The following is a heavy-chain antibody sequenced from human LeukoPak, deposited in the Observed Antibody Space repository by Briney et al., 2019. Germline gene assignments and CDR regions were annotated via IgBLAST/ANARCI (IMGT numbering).Heavy chain of an antibody. CDR3: ASGGYSSGWYYFDY. CDR2: IKQDGSEK. J-gene: IGHJ4*02. D-gene: IGHD6-19*01. Sequence: GGSLRLSCAASGFTFSSYWMSWVRQAPGKGLEWVANIKQDGSEKYYVDSVKGRFTIPRDNAKNSLYLQMNSLRAEDTAVYYCASGGYSSGWYYFDYWGQGTLVTVSS. V-gene: IGHV3-7*01. CDR1: GFTFSSYW.